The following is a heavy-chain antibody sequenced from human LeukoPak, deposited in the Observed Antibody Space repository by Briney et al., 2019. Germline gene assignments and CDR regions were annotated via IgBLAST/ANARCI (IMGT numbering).Heavy chain of an antibody. CDR1: GGSISSHY. D-gene: IGHD4-17*01. Sequence: SETLSLTCTVSGGSISSHYWSWIRQPPGKGLEWIGYIYYSGTTNYNPSLKSRVTISVDTSKNQFSLKLSSVTAADTAVYYCASTTVTPDNYYYYGMDVWGQGTTVTVSS. V-gene: IGHV4-59*11. CDR2: IYYSGTT. CDR3: ASTTVTPDNYYYYGMDV. J-gene: IGHJ6*02.